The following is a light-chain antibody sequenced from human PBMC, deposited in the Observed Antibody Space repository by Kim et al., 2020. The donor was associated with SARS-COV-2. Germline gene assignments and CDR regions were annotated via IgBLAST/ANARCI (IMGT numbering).Light chain of an antibody. Sequence: SPGERATLSCRASQSVSNTYLAWYQQTPGQAPRLLIYGASSRATGIPDRFSGSGSGTDFTLTISRLEPEDFAVYYCQQYGNSPYTFGQGTKLEI. CDR2: GAS. CDR1: QSVSNTY. V-gene: IGKV3-20*01. CDR3: QQYGNSPYT. J-gene: IGKJ2*01.